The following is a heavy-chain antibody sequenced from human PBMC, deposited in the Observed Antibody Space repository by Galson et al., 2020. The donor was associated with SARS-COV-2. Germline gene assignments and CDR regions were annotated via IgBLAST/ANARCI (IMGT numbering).Heavy chain of an antibody. V-gene: IGHV4-4*07. CDR3: AREGWGDIVATIEHYYGMDV. Sequence: PSETLSLTCTVSGGSISSYYWSWIRQPAGKGLEWIGRIYTSGSTNYNPSLKSRVTMSVDTSKNQFSLKLSSVTAADTAVYYCAREGWGDIVATIEHYYGMDVWGQGTTVTVSS. CDR2: IYTSGST. D-gene: IGHD5-12*01. J-gene: IGHJ6*02. CDR1: GGSISSYY.